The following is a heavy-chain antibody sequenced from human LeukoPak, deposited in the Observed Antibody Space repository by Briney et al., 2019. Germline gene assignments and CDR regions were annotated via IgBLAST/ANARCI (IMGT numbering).Heavy chain of an antibody. Sequence: PGGSLRLSCAASGFTFSSYWMHWVRQAPGKGLVWVSRINSDGSDTRYADSVRGRFTISRDNSKNTLYLQMNSLRAEDTAVYYCAKGGDYFDYWGQGTLVTVSS. CDR2: INSDGSDT. CDR3: AKGGDYFDY. CDR1: GFTFSSYW. J-gene: IGHJ4*02. D-gene: IGHD3-16*01. V-gene: IGHV3-74*01.